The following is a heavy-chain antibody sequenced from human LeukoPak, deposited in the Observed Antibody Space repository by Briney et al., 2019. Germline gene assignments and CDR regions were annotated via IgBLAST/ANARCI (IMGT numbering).Heavy chain of an antibody. Sequence: GGSLRLSCAASGFTFSNYGMNWVRQAPGEGLEWVSFTDTSGNYIYYGDSVKGRFTISRDNAKNLVFLQMNGLRAEDTAVYYCARGRSITLLRGVAMSDGFDIWGQGAMVAVSS. CDR2: TDTSGNYI. V-gene: IGHV3-21*01. CDR1: GFTFSNYG. CDR3: ARGRSITLLRGVAMSDGFDI. J-gene: IGHJ3*02. D-gene: IGHD3-10*01.